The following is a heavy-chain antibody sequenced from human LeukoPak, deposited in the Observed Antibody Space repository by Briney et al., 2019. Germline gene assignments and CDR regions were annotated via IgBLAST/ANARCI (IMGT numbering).Heavy chain of an antibody. CDR3: ADHHYDSSGYYEYFDY. J-gene: IGHJ4*02. CDR2: IIPILGIA. Sequence: SVKVSCKASGGTFSSYTISWVRQAPGQGLEWMGRIIPILGIANYAQKFQGRVTITADKSTSTAYMELSSLRSEDTAVYYCADHHYDSSGYYEYFDYWGRGTLVTVSS. CDR1: GGTFSSYT. D-gene: IGHD3-22*01. V-gene: IGHV1-69*02.